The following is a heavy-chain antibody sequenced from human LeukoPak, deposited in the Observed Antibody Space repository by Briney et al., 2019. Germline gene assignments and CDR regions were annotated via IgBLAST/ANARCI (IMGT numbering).Heavy chain of an antibody. Sequence: GGSLRLSCAASGFTFSDYSMNWVLQAPGKGLEWVSSISSSSRHVYYAGSVKGRFTISRDNAKNSLYLQMNSLRAEDMALYHRVRDFTGGRGGTTAYFHHWGQGTLVTVSS. CDR2: ISSSSRHV. CDR1: GFTFSDYS. J-gene: IGHJ1*01. V-gene: IGHV3-21*01. CDR3: VRDFTGGRGGTTAYFHH. D-gene: IGHD1-1*01.